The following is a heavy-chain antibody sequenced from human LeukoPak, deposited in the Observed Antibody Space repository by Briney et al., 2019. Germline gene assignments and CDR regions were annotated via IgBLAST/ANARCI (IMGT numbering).Heavy chain of an antibody. CDR1: GGSISSSSYY. D-gene: IGHD3-22*01. Sequence: PSETLSLTCTVSGGSISSSSYYWGWIRQPPGKGLEWIGSIYYSGSTYYKPSLKSRVTIFGDTSKNQFSLKLRSVTAADTAVYYCAKSLTYDSSGLFDYWGQGTLVTVSS. CDR2: IYYSGST. J-gene: IGHJ4*02. CDR3: AKSLTYDSSGLFDY. V-gene: IGHV4-39*01.